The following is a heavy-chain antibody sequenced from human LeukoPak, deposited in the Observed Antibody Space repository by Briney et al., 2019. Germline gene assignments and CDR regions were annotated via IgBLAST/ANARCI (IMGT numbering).Heavy chain of an antibody. CDR1: GFTFSVAA. Sequence: GGSLRLSCAASGFTFSVAAMTWVRQAPGKGLEWVSLIGASGESTYYADSVKGRFTISRDNSKNTLSLQMNGLRVEDTAMYFCAKDIQLSTWGLGTMVTVSS. CDR3: AKDIQLST. D-gene: IGHD5-24*01. CDR2: IGASGEST. V-gene: IGHV3-23*01. J-gene: IGHJ3*01.